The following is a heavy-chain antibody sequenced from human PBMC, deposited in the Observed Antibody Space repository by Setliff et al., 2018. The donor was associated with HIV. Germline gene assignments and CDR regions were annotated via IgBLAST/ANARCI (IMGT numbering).Heavy chain of an antibody. CDR2: IYPGDSDT. CDR1: GCSFTSYW. Sequence: GESLKISCKGSGCSFTSYWIGWVRQMPGKGLEWMGIIYPGDSDTRYSPSFQGQVTISADKSSSTAYLQWSSLKASDTAMYYCANSHSAYFVDAFDIWGQGTMVTVSS. CDR3: ANSHSAYFVDAFDI. D-gene: IGHD3-22*01. J-gene: IGHJ3*02. V-gene: IGHV5-51*01.